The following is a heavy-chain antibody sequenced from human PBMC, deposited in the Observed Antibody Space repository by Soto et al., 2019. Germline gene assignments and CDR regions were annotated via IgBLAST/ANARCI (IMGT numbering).Heavy chain of an antibody. Sequence: QVQLVQSGAEVKKPGSSVKVSCKASGGTFSGYGISWVRQAPGQGLEWMGEVIPILASTYYAQDFQGRITITADESTSTVYMELRRLRSDDTAVYYCARGAGIFGVVAVDYWGQGTLVTVSS. CDR2: VIPILAST. CDR3: ARGAGIFGVVAVDY. D-gene: IGHD3-3*01. V-gene: IGHV1-69*01. CDR1: GGTFSGYG. J-gene: IGHJ4*02.